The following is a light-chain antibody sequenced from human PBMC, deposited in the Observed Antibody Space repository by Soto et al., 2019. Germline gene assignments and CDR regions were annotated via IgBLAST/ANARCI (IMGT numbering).Light chain of an antibody. J-gene: IGLJ2*01. V-gene: IGLV2-8*01. CDR2: EVN. CDR1: RSNVGDYNY. CDR3: SSYAGSNNLEV. Sequence: QSALTQPPSASGSPGQSVTISCTGTRSNVGDYNYVSWYQQHPGKAPKLIIYEVNKRPSGVPDRFSGSKSGNTASLSVSGLRADEEADYYCSSYAGSNNLEVFGGGTKLTVL.